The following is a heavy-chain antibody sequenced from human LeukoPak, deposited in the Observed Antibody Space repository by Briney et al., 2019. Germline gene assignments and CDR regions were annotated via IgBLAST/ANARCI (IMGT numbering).Heavy chain of an antibody. CDR2: INPNSGGT. CDR3: ARVRGGSYFQFDY. CDR1: GYTFTSYG. D-gene: IGHD1-26*01. J-gene: IGHJ4*02. Sequence: ASVKVSCKASGYTFTSYGISWVRQAPGQGLEWMGWINPNSGGTNYAQKFQGRVTMTRDTSISTAYMELSRLRSDDTAVYYCARVRGGSYFQFDYWGQGTLVTVSS. V-gene: IGHV1-2*02.